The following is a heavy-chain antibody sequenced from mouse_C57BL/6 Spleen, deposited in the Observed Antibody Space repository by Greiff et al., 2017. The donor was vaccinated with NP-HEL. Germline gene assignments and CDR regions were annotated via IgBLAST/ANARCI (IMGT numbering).Heavy chain of an antibody. CDR2: IYPGDGDT. CDR3: ARSSDGRAMYY. J-gene: IGHJ4*01. D-gene: IGHD2-3*01. Sequence: VQLQQSGAELVKPGASVKISCKASGYAFSSYWMNWVKQRPGKGLEWIGQIYPGDGDTNYNGKFKGKATLTADKSSSTAYMQLSSLTSEASAVYFCARSSDGRAMYYWGQRTSVTVAS. V-gene: IGHV1-80*01. CDR1: GYAFSSYW.